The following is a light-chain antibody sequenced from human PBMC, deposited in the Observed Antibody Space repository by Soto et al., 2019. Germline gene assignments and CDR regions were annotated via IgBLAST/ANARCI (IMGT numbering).Light chain of an antibody. J-gene: IGKJ1*01. V-gene: IGKV3-11*01. Sequence: IVLTHSPATLSLSPEERAALSCRASQSVSTSLAWYQHKPGQAPRLFIYDASKRAPGIPARFSGSGSGTDFTLTISSLEPEDFAVYYCQVRDVWPSFGQGTKVDIK. CDR3: QVRDVWPS. CDR2: DAS. CDR1: QSVSTS.